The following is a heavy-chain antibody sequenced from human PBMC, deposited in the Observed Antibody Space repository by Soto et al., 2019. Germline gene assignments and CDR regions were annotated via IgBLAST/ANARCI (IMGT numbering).Heavy chain of an antibody. V-gene: IGHV3-11*01. CDR2: ISSSGSTI. CDR1: GFTFSDYY. Sequence: QVQLVESGGGLGKPGGSLRLSCAASGFTFSDYYMSWIRQAPGKGLEGVSYISSSGSTIYYADSVKGRFTITRDNAKNSLDLQMTSLRADDTAVYYCARKPYSSSWSDYWGQGTLVTVSS. J-gene: IGHJ4*02. D-gene: IGHD6-13*01. CDR3: ARKPYSSSWSDY.